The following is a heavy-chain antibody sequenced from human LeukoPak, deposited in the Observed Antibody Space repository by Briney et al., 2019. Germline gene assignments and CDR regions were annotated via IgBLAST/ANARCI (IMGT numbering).Heavy chain of an antibody. CDR3: ARGRTGIAAAGKVLDY. D-gene: IGHD6-13*01. Sequence: ASVTVSSKASGYTFTGYYMHWVRQAPGQGLEWMGWMNPNSGGTNYAQKFQGRVTMTRDTSISTAYMELSRLRSDDTAVYYCARGRTGIAAAGKVLDYWGQGTLVTVSS. CDR2: MNPNSGGT. V-gene: IGHV1-2*02. J-gene: IGHJ4*02. CDR1: GYTFTGYY.